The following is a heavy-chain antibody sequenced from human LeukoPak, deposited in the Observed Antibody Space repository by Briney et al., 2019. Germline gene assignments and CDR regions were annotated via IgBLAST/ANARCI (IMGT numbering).Heavy chain of an antibody. V-gene: IGHV4-59*12. Sequence: PSETLSLTCSVSGGSISNYYWSWIRQPPGKGLEWIGYIYYSGSTSYNPSLRSRVTISVDTSKNQFSLKLSSVTAADTAVYYCAREGGYSYGRRGFDYWGQGTLVTVSS. CDR1: GGSISNYY. CDR2: IYYSGST. J-gene: IGHJ4*02. CDR3: AREGGYSYGRRGFDY. D-gene: IGHD5-18*01.